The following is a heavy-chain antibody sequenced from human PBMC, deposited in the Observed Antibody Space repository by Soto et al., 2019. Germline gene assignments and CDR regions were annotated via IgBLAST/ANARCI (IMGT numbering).Heavy chain of an antibody. Sequence: GASVKVSCKASGGTFSSYTISWVRQAPGQGLEWMGRIIPILGIANYAQKFQGRVTITADKSTSTAYMELSSLRSEDTAVYYCARGYCSGGSCFFHYWFDPWGQGTLVTVSS. V-gene: IGHV1-69*02. D-gene: IGHD2-15*01. CDR3: ARGYCSGGSCFFHYWFDP. J-gene: IGHJ5*02. CDR2: IIPILGIA. CDR1: GGTFSSYT.